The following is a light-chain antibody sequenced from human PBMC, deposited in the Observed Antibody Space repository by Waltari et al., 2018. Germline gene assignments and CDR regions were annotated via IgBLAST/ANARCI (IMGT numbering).Light chain of an antibody. CDR3: QQLYSYPRT. V-gene: IGKV1-9*01. J-gene: IGKJ3*01. CDR2: VAS. CDR1: RCIDNY. Sequence: IQLTQSPSSLSASVGARVTTTCRASRCIDNYLAWYQQQPGKAPKLLISVASTLQSGVPSRFSGSGSGTDFTLTISSLQPEDFATYYCQQLYSYPRTFGPGTKVDIK.